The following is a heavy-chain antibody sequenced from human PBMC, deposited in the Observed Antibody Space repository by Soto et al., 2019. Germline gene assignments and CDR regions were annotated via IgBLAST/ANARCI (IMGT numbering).Heavy chain of an antibody. V-gene: IGHV4-34*01. D-gene: IGHD3-22*01. J-gene: IGHJ4*02. CDR1: GGSFSGYI. CDR2: INHSGSA. Sequence: SETLSLTCDVYGGSFSGYIWTWIRQTPGKGLQWIGQINHSGSANYNPSLKSRVTISVHTSNSQFSLELSSVTAADTAVYYCARDGRRYYDSSGYLYYANFDYWGQGTLVTVSS. CDR3: ARDGRRYYDSSGYLYYANFDY.